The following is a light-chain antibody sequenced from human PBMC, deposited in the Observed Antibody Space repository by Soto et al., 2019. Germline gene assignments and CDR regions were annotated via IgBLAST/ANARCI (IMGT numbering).Light chain of an antibody. CDR2: GVS. V-gene: IGKV3-20*01. CDR3: QQYTDWPLT. Sequence: EIVMTQSPATLSLSPGERATLSCRASQSVTSNYLAWYQQKPGQAPRLLIYGVSSRATGVPDRFSGSGSGTDLTFTISRLEPEDFAVYYCQQYTDWPLTFGQGTKVDIK. CDR1: QSVTSNY. J-gene: IGKJ1*01.